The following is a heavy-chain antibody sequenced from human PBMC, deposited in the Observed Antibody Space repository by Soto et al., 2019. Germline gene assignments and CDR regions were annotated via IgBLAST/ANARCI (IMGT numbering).Heavy chain of an antibody. D-gene: IGHD6-19*01. J-gene: IGHJ3*02. CDR2: ISGYNSNT. Sequence: ASVKVSCKASGYTFTSYGISWVRQGPGQGLEWMGWISGYNSNTNYAQKLQGRVTMTTDTSTSTAYMELRSLRSDDTALYYCARDKGGWPDEFDIWGQGTMVTDSS. CDR1: GYTFTSYG. V-gene: IGHV1-18*01. CDR3: ARDKGGWPDEFDI.